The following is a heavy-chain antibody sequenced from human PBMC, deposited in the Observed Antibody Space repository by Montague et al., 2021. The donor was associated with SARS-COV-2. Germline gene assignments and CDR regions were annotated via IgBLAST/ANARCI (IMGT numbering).Heavy chain of an antibody. V-gene: IGHV4-59*01. J-gene: IGHJ3*02. CDR1: SGSISSYY. CDR2: IYYSGST. D-gene: IGHD6-13*01. Sequence: SETLSLTCTVSSGSISSYYWSWIRQPPGKGLEWIGYIYYSGSTNYNPSFKSRVTISVDTSKNQFSLKLSSVTAADTAVYYCARGAGYSSSWYLAFEIWGQGTMVTVSS. CDR3: ARGAGYSSSWYLAFEI.